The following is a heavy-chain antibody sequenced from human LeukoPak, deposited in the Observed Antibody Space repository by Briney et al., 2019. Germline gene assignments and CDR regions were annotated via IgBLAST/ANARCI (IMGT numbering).Heavy chain of an antibody. J-gene: IGHJ6*03. CDR3: ARGLPVFGVVTGYYYYYYYMDV. V-gene: IGHV4-59*01. D-gene: IGHD3-3*01. CDR1: GGSISSYY. CDR2: IYYSGST. Sequence: PSETLSLTCTVSGGSISSYYWSWLRQPPGKGLEWIGYIYYSGSTNYNPSLKSRVTISVDTSKNQFSLKLSSVTAADTAVYYCARGLPVFGVVTGYYYYYYYMDVWGKGTTVTVSS.